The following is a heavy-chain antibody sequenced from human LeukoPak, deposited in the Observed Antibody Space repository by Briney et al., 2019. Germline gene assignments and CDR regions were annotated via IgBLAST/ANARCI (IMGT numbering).Heavy chain of an antibody. V-gene: IGHV1-8*01. CDR2: MNPNSGNT. J-gene: IGHJ6*02. CDR3: ARERNHYGSGSSQVDV. CDR1: GYTFTSYD. D-gene: IGHD3-10*01. Sequence: ASVKVSCKASGYTFTSYDINWVRQATGQGLEWMGWMNPNSGNTGYAQKFQGRVTMTRNTSISTAYMELSSLRSEDTAVYYCARERNHYGSGSSQVDVWGQGTTVTVSS.